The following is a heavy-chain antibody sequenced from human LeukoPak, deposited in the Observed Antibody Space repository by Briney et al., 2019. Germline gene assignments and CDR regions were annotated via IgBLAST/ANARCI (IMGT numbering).Heavy chain of an antibody. D-gene: IGHD1-1*01. CDR1: GFTFSSYS. CDR2: ISSSGSYI. J-gene: IGHJ4*02. CDR3: ARDLSQGATTDTLGYFDY. Sequence: GGSLGLSCAASGFTFSSYSMNWVRQAPGKGLEWVSYISSSGSYIYYADSVKGRFTISRDNAQNSLYLQMNSLRADDTAVYYCARDLSQGATTDTLGYFDYWGQGALVTVSS. V-gene: IGHV3-21*01.